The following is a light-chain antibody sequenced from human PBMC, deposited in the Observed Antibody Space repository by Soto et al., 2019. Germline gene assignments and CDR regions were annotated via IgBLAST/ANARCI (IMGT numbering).Light chain of an antibody. CDR3: KKSYSTPPIT. Sequence: DIQMTQSPSSLSASLGARGTSTCRASQNSADYLNGYQEKRGKAPTVRSYAASRLQRGAPSRFTGSGPGTDFNLTISRLQPEDFAIYYCKKSYSTPPITSGQATRLEIK. CDR1: QNSADY. J-gene: IGKJ5*01. V-gene: IGKV1-39*01. CDR2: AAS.